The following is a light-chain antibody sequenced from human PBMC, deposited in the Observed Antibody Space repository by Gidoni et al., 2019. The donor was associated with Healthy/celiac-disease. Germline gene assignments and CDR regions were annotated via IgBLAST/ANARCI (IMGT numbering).Light chain of an antibody. CDR2: DVS. CDR1: SSDVVGYTY. Sequence: QSARTRPASVSGSPGQSITISCTGTSSDVVGYTYVSCYLQHPGKAPQLTIYDVSNRPSGVSNLFSGSKSCNTAALTISGLQAEDEADYYCSSYTSSSTLEVFGGGTKLTVL. CDR3: SSYTSSSTLEV. J-gene: IGLJ2*01. V-gene: IGLV2-14*03.